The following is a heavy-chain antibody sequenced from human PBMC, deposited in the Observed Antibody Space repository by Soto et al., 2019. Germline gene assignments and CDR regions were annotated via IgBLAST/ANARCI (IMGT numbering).Heavy chain of an antibody. CDR3: ARDGHSSSWYEYYFDY. CDR1: GFTFGTYS. Sequence: GGSLRLSCAASGFTFGTYSMNWVRQAPGKGLEWVSSISSGRSYIYYADSVKGRFTISRDNAKNSLYLQMNSLRAEDTAVYYCARDGHSSSWYEYYFDYWGQGTLVTVSS. CDR2: ISSGRSYI. J-gene: IGHJ4*02. D-gene: IGHD6-13*01. V-gene: IGHV3-21*01.